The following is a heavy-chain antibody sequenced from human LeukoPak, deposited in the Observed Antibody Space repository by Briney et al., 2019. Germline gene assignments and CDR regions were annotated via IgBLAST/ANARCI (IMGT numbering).Heavy chain of an antibody. D-gene: IGHD3-16*02. V-gene: IGHV3-23*01. CDR2: ISGSGGST. Sequence: GGSLRLSCAASGFTFSSYAMSWVRQAPGKGLEWVSAISGSGGSTYYADSVKGRFTISRDNSRNTLYLQMNSLRAEDTAVYYCAKTFGGVIANDYWGQGTLVTVSS. CDR1: GFTFSSYA. J-gene: IGHJ4*02. CDR3: AKTFGGVIANDY.